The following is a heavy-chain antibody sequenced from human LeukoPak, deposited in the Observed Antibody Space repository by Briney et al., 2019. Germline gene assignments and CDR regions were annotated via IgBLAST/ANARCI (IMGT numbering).Heavy chain of an antibody. J-gene: IGHJ4*02. CDR2: IYHSGST. CDR3: ARGGYDSSGYYSEN. CDR1: GGSISSGGYS. V-gene: IGHV4-30-2*01. D-gene: IGHD3-22*01. Sequence: SQTLSLTCAVSGGSISSGGYSWGWIRQPPGKGREWIGYIYHSGSTYYNPSLKSRGTISVDRSKNQCSLKLSSVTAADTAVYYCARGGYDSSGYYSENWGQGTLVTVSS.